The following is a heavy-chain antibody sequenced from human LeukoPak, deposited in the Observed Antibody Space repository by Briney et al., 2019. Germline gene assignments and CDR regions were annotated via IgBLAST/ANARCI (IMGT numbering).Heavy chain of an antibody. CDR3: ARDFVHYYDSSGFKDLGAFDI. CDR1: GYTFTSYY. CDR2: INPSGGST. V-gene: IGHV1-46*01. Sequence: ASVKVSCKASGYTFTSYYMHWVRQAPGQGLEWMGIINPSGGSTNYAQKFQGRVTMTSDTSTSTVYMELSSLRSEDTAVYYCARDFVHYYDSSGFKDLGAFDIWGQGTMVTVSS. D-gene: IGHD3-22*01. J-gene: IGHJ3*02.